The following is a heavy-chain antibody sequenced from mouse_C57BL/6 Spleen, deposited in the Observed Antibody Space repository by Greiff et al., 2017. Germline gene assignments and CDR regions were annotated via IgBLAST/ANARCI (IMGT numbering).Heavy chain of an antibody. CDR2: IYPSDSET. CDR1: GYTFTSYW. V-gene: IGHV1-61*01. J-gene: IGHJ2*01. CDR3: ARKGGYSNEDY. D-gene: IGHD2-5*01. Sequence: QVQLQQPGAELVRPGSSVKLSCKASGYTFTSYWMDWVKQRPGQGLEWIGNIYPSDSETHYNQKFKDQATLTVDKSSSTAYMQLSSLTSEDSAVYYCARKGGYSNEDYWGQGTTLTVSS.